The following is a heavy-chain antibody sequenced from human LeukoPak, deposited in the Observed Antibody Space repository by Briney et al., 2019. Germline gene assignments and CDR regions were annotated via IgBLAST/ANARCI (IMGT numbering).Heavy chain of an antibody. CDR3: ARVIKGSLGYCSGGSCYPPPYFDY. Sequence: SETLSLTCTVSGGSVSSGSYYWSWIRQPPGKGLEWSGYIYYSGGTNYNPSLKSRVTISVDTSKNQFSLKLSSVTAADTAVYYCARVIKGSLGYCSGGSCYPPPYFDYWGQGTLVTVSS. J-gene: IGHJ4*02. CDR2: IYYSGGT. D-gene: IGHD2-15*01. V-gene: IGHV4-61*01. CDR1: GGSVSSGSYY.